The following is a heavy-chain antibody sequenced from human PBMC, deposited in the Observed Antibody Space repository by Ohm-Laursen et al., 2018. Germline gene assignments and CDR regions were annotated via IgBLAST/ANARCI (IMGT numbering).Heavy chain of an antibody. CDR3: ARSNYYDSSGEIDY. V-gene: IGHV3-21*01. Sequence: GSLRLSCAASGFTFSSYAMSWVRQAPGKGLEWVSSISSSSSYIYYADSVKGRFTISRDNAKNSLYLQMNSLRAEDTAVYYCARSNYYDSSGEIDYWGQGTLVTVSS. D-gene: IGHD3-22*01. J-gene: IGHJ4*02. CDR2: ISSSSSYI. CDR1: GFTFSSYA.